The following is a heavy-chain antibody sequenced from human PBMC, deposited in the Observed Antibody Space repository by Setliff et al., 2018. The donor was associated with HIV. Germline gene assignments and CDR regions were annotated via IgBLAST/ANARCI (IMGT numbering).Heavy chain of an antibody. V-gene: IGHV3-53*01. J-gene: IGHJ3*02. Sequence: GGSLRLSCAASGFTVSSNYMSWVRQAPGKGLEWVSVIYSGGSTYYADSVKGRVTISRDNSKNTLYLQMNSLRAEDTAVYYCARGTYYVILTGRDAFDIWGQGTMVTISS. D-gene: IGHD3-9*01. CDR2: IYSGGST. CDR3: ARGTYYVILTGRDAFDI. CDR1: GFTVSSNY.